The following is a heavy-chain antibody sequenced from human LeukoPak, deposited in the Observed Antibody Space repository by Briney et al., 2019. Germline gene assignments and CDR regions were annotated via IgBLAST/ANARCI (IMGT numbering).Heavy chain of an antibody. CDR3: AREELLQGDYFDY. Sequence: PSETLSLTCTVSGGSISSGSYYWSWIRQPAGKGLEWIGRIYTSGNTNYNPSLKSRVTISVDTSKNQFSLKLSSVTAADTAVYYCAREELLQGDYFDYWGQGTLVTVSS. CDR2: IYTSGNT. V-gene: IGHV4-61*02. CDR1: GGSISSGSYY. J-gene: IGHJ4*02. D-gene: IGHD1-26*01.